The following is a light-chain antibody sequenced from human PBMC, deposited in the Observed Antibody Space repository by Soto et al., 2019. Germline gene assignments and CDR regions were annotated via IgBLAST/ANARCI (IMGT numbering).Light chain of an antibody. J-gene: IGLJ1*01. Sequence: QSVLTQPASVSGSPGQSITISCSGTSSDIGTYDHVAWFQQFPGKTPKLMIYSVSNRPSGVSYRFSGSKSGNTTSLTISGLQAADEADYYCISYTVSRSYVFGTGTKVTVL. CDR2: SVS. V-gene: IGLV2-14*01. CDR3: ISYTVSRSYV. CDR1: SSDIGTYDH.